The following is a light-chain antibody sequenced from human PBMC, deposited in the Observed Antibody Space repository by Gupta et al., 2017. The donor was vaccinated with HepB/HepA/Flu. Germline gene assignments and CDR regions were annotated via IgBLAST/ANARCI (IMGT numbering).Light chain of an antibody. CDR3: QVWDSDSDNVV. V-gene: IGLV3-21*02. CDR1: NIGMKS. Sequence: SYVLTQPPSVSVAPGQPPPTTCEGDNIGMKSVHWYQQKPGHAPVLVVYDDYDRPSGIPERLSGSHTGRTATLTINRVEAGDEADYYCQVWDSDSDNVVFGGGTKLTVL. J-gene: IGLJ3*02. CDR2: DDY.